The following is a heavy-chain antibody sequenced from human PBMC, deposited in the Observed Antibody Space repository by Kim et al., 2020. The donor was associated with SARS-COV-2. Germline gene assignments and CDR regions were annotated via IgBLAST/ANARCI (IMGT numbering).Heavy chain of an antibody. J-gene: IGHJ6*02. CDR2: IIPIFGTA. CDR1: GGTFSSYA. D-gene: IGHD2-15*01. Sequence: SVKVSCKASGGTFSSYAISWVRQAPGQGLEWMGGIIPIFGTANYAQKFQGRVTITADESTSTAYMELSSLRSEDTAVYYCARDDPGVVAAKLLYYGMDVWGQGTTVTVSS. V-gene: IGHV1-69*13. CDR3: ARDDPGVVAAKLLYYGMDV.